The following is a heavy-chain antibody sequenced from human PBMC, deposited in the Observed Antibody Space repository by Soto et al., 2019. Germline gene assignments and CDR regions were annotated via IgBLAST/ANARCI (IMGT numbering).Heavy chain of an antibody. J-gene: IGHJ4*02. CDR2: IGAGSDGI. Sequence: GGSQQLSYSSTEVLFRSSHVASIRQTPGKGLEWVSVIGAGSDGIQYVDSVKGRFSISRDNSKNTLYLHMSSLRAEDTAVYWCARGPVAGSDFWGQGNLV. CDR1: EVLFRSSH. V-gene: IGHV3-23*01. D-gene: IGHD6-19*01. CDR3: ARGPVAGSDF.